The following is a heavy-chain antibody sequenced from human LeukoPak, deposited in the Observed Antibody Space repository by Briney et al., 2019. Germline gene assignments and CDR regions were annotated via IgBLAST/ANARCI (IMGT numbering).Heavy chain of an antibody. J-gene: IGHJ4*02. V-gene: IGHV3-23*01. CDR2: ISGSGGST. CDR1: GFTFSSYV. D-gene: IGHD6-19*01. Sequence: GGSLRPSCAASGFTFSSYVMSWVRQAPGKGLEWVSGISGSGGSTYYGDSVKGRFAISRDNSKNMIYLQMNSLTAEDTAVYYCAKVILSSGWYDVYWGQGTLVTVSS. CDR3: AKVILSSGWYDVY.